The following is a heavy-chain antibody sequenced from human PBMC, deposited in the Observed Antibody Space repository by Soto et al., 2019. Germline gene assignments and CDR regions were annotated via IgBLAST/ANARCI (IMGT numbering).Heavy chain of an antibody. J-gene: IGHJ4*02. D-gene: IGHD1-1*01. CDR2: ISAHNGNT. Sequence: APGQGLEWMGWISAHNGNTNYEQKLQGRVTVTRDTSTSTAYMELRSLRSDDTAVYYCARGRYGDYWGQGALVTVSS. V-gene: IGHV1-18*01. CDR3: ARGRYGDY.